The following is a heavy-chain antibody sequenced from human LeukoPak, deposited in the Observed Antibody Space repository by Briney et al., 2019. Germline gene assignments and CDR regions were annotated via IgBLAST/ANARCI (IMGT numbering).Heavy chain of an antibody. V-gene: IGHV4-59*12. CDR1: GGSISSYY. J-gene: IGHJ4*02. Sequence: PSETLSLTCTVSGGSISSYYWSWIRQPPEKGLEWIGYIYYSGSTNYNPSLKSRVTMSVDTSKNQFSLKLSSVTAADTAVYYCARAVYDLTGWYFDYWGQGTLVTVSS. D-gene: IGHD3-9*01. CDR3: ARAVYDLTGWYFDY. CDR2: IYYSGST.